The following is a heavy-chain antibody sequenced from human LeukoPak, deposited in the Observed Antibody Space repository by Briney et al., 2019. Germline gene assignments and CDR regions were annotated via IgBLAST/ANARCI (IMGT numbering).Heavy chain of an antibody. J-gene: IGHJ5*02. V-gene: IGHV1-46*01. CDR3: GRDPYSAYFPAGAWLDP. D-gene: IGHD2-21*01. Sequence: ASVEVSCKASGYIFTSYYIHWVRQAPGQGPEWMGVINPNGGSTNYAQKFQGRVTMTRDTSTTTVYMELSSLTSEDTAVYYCGRDPYSAYFPAGAWLDPWGQGTLVAVSS. CDR2: INPNGGST. CDR1: GYIFTSYY.